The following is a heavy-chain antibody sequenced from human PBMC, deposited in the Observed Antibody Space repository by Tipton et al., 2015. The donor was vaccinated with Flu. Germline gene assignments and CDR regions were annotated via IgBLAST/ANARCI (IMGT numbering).Heavy chain of an antibody. CDR2: IHPSGNA. CDR1: GDSVGSRYY. D-gene: IGHD3-10*02. V-gene: IGHV4-38-2*01. CDR3: ARHTGDSVRGVIDY. J-gene: IGHJ4*02. Sequence: TLSLTCSVSGDSVGSRYYWGWIRQPPGGGLEWIGNIHPSGNAYYNPSLRSRVTISVDTSKNQFSLRLSSVAAADTAVYYCARHTGDSVRGVIDYWGQGTLVTVSS.